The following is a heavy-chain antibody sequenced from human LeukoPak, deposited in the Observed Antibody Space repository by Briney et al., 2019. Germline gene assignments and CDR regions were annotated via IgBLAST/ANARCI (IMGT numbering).Heavy chain of an antibody. CDR1: GGSISSNSDY. Sequence: PSETLSLTCTVSGGSISSNSDYWGWIRQPPGKGLEWIGSIYYSGSSYYDPSLKSRVTISVDTSKNQFSLNLSSVTAADTAVYYCARGVDETYYDILTGYYGMDVWGQGTTVTVSS. CDR3: ARGVDETYYDILTGYYGMDV. D-gene: IGHD3-9*01. V-gene: IGHV4-39*01. J-gene: IGHJ6*02. CDR2: IYYSGSS.